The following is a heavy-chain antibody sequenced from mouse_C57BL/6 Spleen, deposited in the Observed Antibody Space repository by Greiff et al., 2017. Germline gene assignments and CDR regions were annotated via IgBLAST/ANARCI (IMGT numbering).Heavy chain of an antibody. D-gene: IGHD4-1*01. Sequence: DVQLVESGGDLVKPGGSLKLSCAASGFTFSSYGLSWVRQTPDKRLEWVATMSSGGSYTYYPDSVKGRFTSSRDNAKNTLYRQMSSLKSEDTAIYYCASPGTSRAYRGQGALVTVSA. CDR3: ASPGTSRAY. J-gene: IGHJ3*01. V-gene: IGHV5-6*01. CDR2: MSSGGSYT. CDR1: GFTFSSYG.